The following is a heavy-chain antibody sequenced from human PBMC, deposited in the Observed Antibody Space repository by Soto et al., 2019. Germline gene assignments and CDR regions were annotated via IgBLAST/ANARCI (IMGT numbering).Heavy chain of an antibody. D-gene: IGHD3-9*01. J-gene: IGHJ5*02. CDR2: ISSSSSTI. CDR1: GFTFSSYS. V-gene: IGHV3-48*01. Sequence: EVQLVESGGGLVQPGGSLRLSCAASGFTFSSYSMNWVRQAPGKGLEWVSYISSSSSTIYYADSVKGRFTISRDNAKNSLYLQLTSLRAEDTAVYYCAREADILNWFDPWGQGTLVTVSS. CDR3: AREADILNWFDP.